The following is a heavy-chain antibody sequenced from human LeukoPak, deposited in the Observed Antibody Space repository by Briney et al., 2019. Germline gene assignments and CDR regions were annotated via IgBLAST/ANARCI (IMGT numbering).Heavy chain of an antibody. CDR1: GGSISSYY. D-gene: IGHD6-6*01. Sequence: PSETLSLTCSVSGGSISSYYWTWIRQPPGKGLEWIGYRYYSGSTTYNPSLKSRVTISVDTSKNQFSLKLSSVTAADTAVYYCARDSIAARGRAFDYWGQGTLVTVSS. CDR3: ARDSIAARGRAFDY. V-gene: IGHV4-59*01. J-gene: IGHJ4*02. CDR2: RYYSGST.